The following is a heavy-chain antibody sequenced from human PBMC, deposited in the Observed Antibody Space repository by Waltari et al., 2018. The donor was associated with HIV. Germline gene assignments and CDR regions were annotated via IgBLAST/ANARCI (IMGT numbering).Heavy chain of an antibody. CDR1: GGSIGSSY. CDR2: IYYSGST. V-gene: IGHV4-59*01. D-gene: IGHD3-3*01. J-gene: IGHJ4*02. CDR3: ARGSDYDFWSSVNFDY. Sequence: QVQLQESGPGLVKPSETLSLTCTVSGGSIGSSYWSWIRQPPGKGLEWIGYIYYSGSTNYNPSLKSRVTISVDTSKNQFSLKLSSVTAADTAVYYCARGSDYDFWSSVNFDYWGQGTLVTVSS.